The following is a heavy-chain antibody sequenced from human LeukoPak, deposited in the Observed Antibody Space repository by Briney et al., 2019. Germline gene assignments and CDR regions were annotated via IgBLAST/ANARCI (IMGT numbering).Heavy chain of an antibody. CDR2: INHSGST. J-gene: IGHJ4*02. V-gene: IGHV4-34*01. CDR1: GGSFSGYY. Sequence: PSETLSLTCPVYGGSFSGYYWSWLRQPPGKGLEWIGEINHSGSTNYNPYLKSRVTISVDTSKNQFSLKLSSVTAADTAVYYCARGRTRRITMIVVVNKTPFDYWGQGTLVTVSS. D-gene: IGHD3-22*01. CDR3: ARGRTRRITMIVVVNKTPFDY.